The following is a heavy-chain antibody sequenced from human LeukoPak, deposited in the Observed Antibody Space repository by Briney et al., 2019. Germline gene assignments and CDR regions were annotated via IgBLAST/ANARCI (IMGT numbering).Heavy chain of an antibody. Sequence: SETLSLTCTVSGGSISSYYWSWIRQPPGKGLGWIGYIYYSGSTNYNPSLKSRVTISVDTSKNQFSLKLSSVTAADTAVYYCARAQYLGYCSGGSCPWAYWGQGTLVTVSS. V-gene: IGHV4-59*08. CDR2: IYYSGST. CDR3: ARAQYLGYCSGGSCPWAY. D-gene: IGHD2-15*01. J-gene: IGHJ4*02. CDR1: GGSISSYY.